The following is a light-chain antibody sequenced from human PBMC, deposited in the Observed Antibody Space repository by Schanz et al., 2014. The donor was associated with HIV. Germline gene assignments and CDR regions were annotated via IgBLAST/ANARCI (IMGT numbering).Light chain of an antibody. J-gene: IGLJ2*01. CDR1: NSDINFYYY. CDR3: SSYTIINTPVL. V-gene: IGLV2-14*03. Sequence: QSALTQPASVSGSPGQSITISCTGPNSDINFYYYVSWFQQHPGKAPQLMIYDGSRRPSGVSNRFSGSKSGNTASLTISGLQAEDEADYYCSSYTIINTPVLFGGGTKLTVL. CDR2: DGS.